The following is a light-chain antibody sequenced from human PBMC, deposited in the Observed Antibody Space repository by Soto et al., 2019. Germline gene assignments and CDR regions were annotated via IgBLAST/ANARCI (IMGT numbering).Light chain of an antibody. CDR3: QQFKSYPIT. CDR1: QSISNH. Sequence: VQVTQSPSSLSASVEDRVIITCRASQSISNHLNWYQQKPGKAPKLLIYAASTLQNGVPSTFSGSGSGTEFTLTISSLQPEDFGTYYCQQFKSYPITFGQGTRLEIK. J-gene: IGKJ5*01. V-gene: IGKV1-9*01. CDR2: AAS.